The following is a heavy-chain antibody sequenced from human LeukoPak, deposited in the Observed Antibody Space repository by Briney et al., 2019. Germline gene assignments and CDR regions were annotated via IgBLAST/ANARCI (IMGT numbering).Heavy chain of an antibody. CDR3: ARDSGWIYPFDY. CDR1: GGSISSYY. CDR2: IYYSGST. Sequence: PSETLSLTSTVSGGSISSYYWSWIRQPPGKGLEWIGYIYYSGSTNYNPCLKSRVTISVDTSKNQFSLKLRSVTAADTAVYYCARDSGWIYPFDYWGQGTLVTVCS. D-gene: IGHD6-19*01. J-gene: IGHJ4*02. V-gene: IGHV4-59*01.